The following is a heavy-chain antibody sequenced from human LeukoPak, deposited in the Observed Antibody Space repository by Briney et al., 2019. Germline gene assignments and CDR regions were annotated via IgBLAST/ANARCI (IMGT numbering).Heavy chain of an antibody. Sequence: ASVKVSCKASAYTFTGYYMHWVRQAPGRGLEWMGWINPNSGGTNYAQKFQGRVTMTRDTSISTAYMELSRLRSDDTAVYYCARVWVVGATLYYFDYWGQGTLVTVSS. D-gene: IGHD1-26*01. CDR2: INPNSGGT. CDR3: ARVWVVGATLYYFDY. J-gene: IGHJ4*02. V-gene: IGHV1-2*02. CDR1: AYTFTGYY.